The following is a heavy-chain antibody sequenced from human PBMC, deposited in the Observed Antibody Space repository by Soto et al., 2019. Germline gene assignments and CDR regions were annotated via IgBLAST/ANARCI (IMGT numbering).Heavy chain of an antibody. CDR3: ARDWHYYDSSGTTTRAFDI. V-gene: IGHV4-31*03. D-gene: IGHD3-22*01. Sequence: SETLSLTCTVSGGSISSGGYYWSWIRQHPGKGLERIGYIYYSGSTYYNPSLKSRVTISVDTSKNQFSLKLSSVTAADTAVYYCARDWHYYDSSGTTTRAFDIWGQGTMVTVSS. CDR2: IYYSGST. J-gene: IGHJ3*02. CDR1: GGSISSGGYY.